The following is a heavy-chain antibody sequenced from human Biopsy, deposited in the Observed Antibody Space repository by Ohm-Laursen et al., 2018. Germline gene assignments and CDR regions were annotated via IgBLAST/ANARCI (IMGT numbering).Heavy chain of an antibody. D-gene: IGHD1-26*01. CDR3: ARHAPSYSGSYWRYFDL. V-gene: IGHV4-59*08. CDR2: ISYTGST. Sequence: TLSLTCPVSGGSISSYYWSWIRQPPGKGLEWIGYISYTGSTNYNPSLKSRVTISVDTSMNHLSLRLTSATAADTAVYYCARHAPSYSGSYWRYFDLWGRGTLVTVSS. J-gene: IGHJ2*01. CDR1: GGSISSYY.